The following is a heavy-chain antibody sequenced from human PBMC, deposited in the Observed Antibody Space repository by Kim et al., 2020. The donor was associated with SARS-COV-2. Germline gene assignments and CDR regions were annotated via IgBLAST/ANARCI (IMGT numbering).Heavy chain of an antibody. D-gene: IGHD6-19*01. CDR1: GGSISSSSYY. J-gene: IGHJ3*02. Sequence: SETLSLTCTVSGGSISSSSYYWGWIRQPPGKGLEWIGSIYYSGSTYYNPSLKSRVTISVDTSKNQFSLKLSSVTAADTAVYYCARHIAVAGIHAFDIWGQGTMVTVSS. V-gene: IGHV4-39*01. CDR3: ARHIAVAGIHAFDI. CDR2: IYYSGST.